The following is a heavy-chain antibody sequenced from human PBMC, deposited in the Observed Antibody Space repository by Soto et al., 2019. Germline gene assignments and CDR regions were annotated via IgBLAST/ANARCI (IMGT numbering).Heavy chain of an antibody. CDR1: GFTFSSYG. CDR2: IWYDGSNK. CDR3: ARELQTTPEYFDY. Sequence: GGSLRLSCAASGFTFSSYGMHWVRQAPGKGLEWVAVIWYDGSNKYYADSVKGRFTISRDNSKNTLYLQMNSLRAEDTAVYYCARELQTTPEYFDYWGQGTLVTVSS. V-gene: IGHV3-33*01. J-gene: IGHJ4*02. D-gene: IGHD1-1*01.